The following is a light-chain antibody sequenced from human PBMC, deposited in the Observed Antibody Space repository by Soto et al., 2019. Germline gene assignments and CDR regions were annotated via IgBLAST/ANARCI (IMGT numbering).Light chain of an antibody. CDR2: DVN. CDR1: SSDVGGYNY. V-gene: IGLV2-11*01. Sequence: QSALTQPRSVSGSPGQSVTISCTGTSSDVGGYNYVSWYQQHPGKTPKLMIYDVNKRPSGVPDRFSGSKSGNTASLTISGLQAEDEADYYCAAWDDSLYGWVFGGGTKLTVL. CDR3: AAWDDSLYGWV. J-gene: IGLJ3*02.